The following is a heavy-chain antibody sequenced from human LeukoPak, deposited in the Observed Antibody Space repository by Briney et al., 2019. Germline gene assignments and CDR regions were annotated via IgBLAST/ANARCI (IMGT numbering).Heavy chain of an antibody. CDR3: ASINRGMNFDS. D-gene: IGHD1-14*01. CDR1: GFTFGAYA. J-gene: IGHJ4*02. CDR2: INWNSDSI. V-gene: IGHV3-9*01. Sequence: GGSLRLSCAASGFTFGAYAMHWVRQAPGKGLEWVSGINWNSDSIGYADSVKGRFTISRDNTKNSLYLQMNSLRDEDTALYYCASINRGMNFDSWGQGTLVTVSS.